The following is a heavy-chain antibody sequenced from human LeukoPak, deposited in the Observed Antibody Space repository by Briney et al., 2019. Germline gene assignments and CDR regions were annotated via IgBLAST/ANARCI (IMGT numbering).Heavy chain of an antibody. CDR3: ARGGIPDY. Sequence: SETLSLTCTVSGGSFSSGAYYWSWIRQPPGKGLEWIGYIYHSGSSYYNPSLKSRVTISVDRSKNQFSLKLSSVTAADTAVYYCARGGIPDYWGQGILVTVSS. CDR2: IYHSGSS. CDR1: GGSFSSGAYY. J-gene: IGHJ4*02. V-gene: IGHV4-30-2*01. D-gene: IGHD2-21*01.